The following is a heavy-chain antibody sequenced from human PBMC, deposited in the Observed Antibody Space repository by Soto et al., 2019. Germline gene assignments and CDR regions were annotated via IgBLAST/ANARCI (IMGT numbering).Heavy chain of an antibody. J-gene: IGHJ3*02. D-gene: IGHD6-19*01. Sequence: PSETLSLTCTVSSDSISNYYCSWFRQPPGKGLEWIGYMHYNGYTSYNPSLRSRVTISVDTSKNQFSLKLTSVTVADTALYYCARQQWLVLNAFDIWGQGTMVTVSS. CDR2: MHYNGYT. CDR3: ARQQWLVLNAFDI. V-gene: IGHV4-59*08. CDR1: SDSISNYY.